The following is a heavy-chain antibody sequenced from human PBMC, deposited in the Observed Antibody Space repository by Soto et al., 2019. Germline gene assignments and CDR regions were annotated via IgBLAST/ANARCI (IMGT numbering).Heavy chain of an antibody. CDR2: ISSSSNYI. J-gene: IGHJ3*02. V-gene: IGHV3-21*01. D-gene: IGHD3-10*01. Sequence: EVQLVESGGGLVKPGGSLRLSCAASGFTFSTYSMNWVRQAPGKGLEWVSSISSSSNYIYYADSLRGRFTISRDNAENSLYLQMNSLRAEDTAVYYCVRDLGDDVFDIWGQGTMVTVSS. CDR1: GFTFSTYS. CDR3: VRDLGDDVFDI.